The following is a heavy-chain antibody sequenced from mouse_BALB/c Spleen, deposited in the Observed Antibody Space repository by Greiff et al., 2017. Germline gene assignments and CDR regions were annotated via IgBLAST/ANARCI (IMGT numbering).Heavy chain of an antibody. V-gene: IGHV1-77*01. J-gene: IGHJ2*01. CDR1: GYTFTSYW. CDR3: ARWGNYFDY. CDR2: IAPGSGST. Sequence: QVQLQQSGDDLVKPGASVKLSCKASGYTFTSYWINWIKQRPGQGLEWIGRIAPGSGSTYYNEKFKGKATLTADKSSSTAYMQLSSLTSEDSAVYFCARWGNYFDYWGQGTTLTVSS.